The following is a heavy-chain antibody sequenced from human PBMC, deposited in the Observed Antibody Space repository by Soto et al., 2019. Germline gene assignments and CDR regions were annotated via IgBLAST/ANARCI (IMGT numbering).Heavy chain of an antibody. CDR2: INPNSGGT. Sequence: GASVKVSCKASGYTFTGYYMHWVRQAPGQGLEWMGWINPNSGGTNYAQKFQGWVTMTRDTSISTAYMELSRLRFDDTAVYYCAREVGVRSYGLRKLYYFDYWGQGTLVTVSS. V-gene: IGHV1-2*04. J-gene: IGHJ4*02. CDR3: AREVGVRSYGLRKLYYFDY. CDR1: GYTFTGYY. D-gene: IGHD5-18*01.